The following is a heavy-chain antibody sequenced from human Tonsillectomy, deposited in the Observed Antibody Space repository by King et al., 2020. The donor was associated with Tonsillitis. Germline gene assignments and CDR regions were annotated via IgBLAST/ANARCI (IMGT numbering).Heavy chain of an antibody. J-gene: IGHJ4*02. Sequence: QLQESGPGLVKPSETLSLTCTVSGGSISSSSHYWGWIRQPPGKGLGWIGSIYFSGNTYYNPSLKSRVTISIDTSKSLFSLQLSSVTAADTAVYYCARLRRDGYIAKYFFDYWGQGTLVTVSS. D-gene: IGHD5-24*01. CDR1: GGSISSSSHY. CDR3: ARLRRDGYIAKYFFDY. V-gene: IGHV4-39*01. CDR2: IYFSGNT.